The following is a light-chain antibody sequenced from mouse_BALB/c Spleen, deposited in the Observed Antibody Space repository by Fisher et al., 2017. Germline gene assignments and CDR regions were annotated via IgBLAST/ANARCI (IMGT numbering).Light chain of an antibody. CDR1: SSVSS. CDR3: QQWSSNPPT. Sequence: IVITQTPAIMSASLGERVTMTCTASSSVSSSYLHWYQQKPGSSPRLLIYDTSNLASGVPVRFSGSGSGTSYSLTISRMEAEDAATYYCQQWSSNPPTFGGGTKLEIK. V-gene: IGKV4-55*01. J-gene: IGKJ1*01. CDR2: DTS.